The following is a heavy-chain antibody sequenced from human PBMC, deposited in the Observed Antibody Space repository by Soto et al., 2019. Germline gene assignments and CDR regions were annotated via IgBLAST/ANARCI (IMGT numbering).Heavy chain of an antibody. Sequence: GGSLRLSCAASGFTFSSYAMSWVRQAPGKGLEWVSVISGSGDSTYYADSAKGRFTISRDNSKNTLYLQMNSLRAEDTAVYYFAKQPESVAAAVAYFDYWGQGTLVTVSS. CDR2: ISGSGDST. CDR1: GFTFSSYA. J-gene: IGHJ4*02. V-gene: IGHV3-23*01. CDR3: AKQPESVAAAVAYFDY. D-gene: IGHD6-13*01.